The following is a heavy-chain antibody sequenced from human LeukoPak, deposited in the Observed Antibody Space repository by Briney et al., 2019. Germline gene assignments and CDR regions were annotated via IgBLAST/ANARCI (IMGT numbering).Heavy chain of an antibody. D-gene: IGHD3-22*01. V-gene: IGHV3-9*01. J-gene: IGHJ4*02. CDR3: AKDTTWDYYDSSDYPDY. CDR1: GFTFDDYA. Sequence: GGSLRLSCAASGFTFDDYAMHWVRQAPGKGLEWVSGISWNSGSIGYADSVKGRFTISRDNAKNSLYLQMNSLRAEDTALYYCAKDTTWDYYDSSDYPDYWGQGTLVTVSS. CDR2: ISWNSGSI.